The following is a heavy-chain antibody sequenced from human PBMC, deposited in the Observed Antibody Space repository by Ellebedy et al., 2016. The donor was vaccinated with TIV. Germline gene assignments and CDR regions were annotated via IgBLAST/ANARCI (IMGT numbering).Heavy chain of an antibody. CDR2: INHSGST. CDR1: GGSFSGYY. CDR3: ARRRSSGWYYFDY. J-gene: IGHJ4*02. Sequence: SETLSLXXAVYGGSFSGYYWSWIRQPPGKGLEWIGEINHSGSTNYNPSLKSRVAISVGTSKNQFSLKVTSVTAADTAVYYCARRRSSGWYYFDYWGQGTLVTVSS. V-gene: IGHV4-34*01. D-gene: IGHD6-19*01.